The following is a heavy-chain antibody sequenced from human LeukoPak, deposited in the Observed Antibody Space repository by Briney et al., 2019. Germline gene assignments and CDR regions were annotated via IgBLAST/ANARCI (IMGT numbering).Heavy chain of an antibody. CDR3: ATYRQVLLPFEA. CDR1: GFAFSTFA. CDR2: IFQGGGEI. J-gene: IGHJ5*02. D-gene: IGHD5-18*01. V-gene: IGHV3-23*01. Sequence: GGSLRLSCAASGFAFSTFAMIWVRQPPGKGLEWVSSIFQGGGEIHYADSVRGRFTISRDNSKSTLFLQMNSLRAEDTAIYYCATYRQVLLPFEAWGQGTLVTVSS.